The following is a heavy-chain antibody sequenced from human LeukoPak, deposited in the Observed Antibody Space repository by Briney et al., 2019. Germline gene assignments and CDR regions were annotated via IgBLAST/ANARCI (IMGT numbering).Heavy chain of an antibody. CDR3: ARARDYGGNFNWFDP. J-gene: IGHJ5*02. V-gene: IGHV3-74*01. Sequence: PGASLRLSCAASGFTFSSYWMHWVRQAPGKGLVWVSRINSEGSSTSYADSVKGRFTISRDNTKNTLYLQMNSLRAEDTAVYYCARARDYGGNFNWFDPWGQGTLVTVSS. CDR1: GFTFSSYW. CDR2: INSEGSST. D-gene: IGHD4-23*01.